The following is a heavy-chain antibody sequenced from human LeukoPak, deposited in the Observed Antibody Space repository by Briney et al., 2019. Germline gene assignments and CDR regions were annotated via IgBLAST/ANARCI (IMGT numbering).Heavy chain of an antibody. J-gene: IGHJ4*02. D-gene: IGHD2-2*01. CDR1: GFTFSNAW. Sequence: PGGSLRLSCAASGFTFSNAWMSWVRQAPGEGLEWVGRIKSKTDGGTTDYAAPVKGRFTISRDDSKNTLYLQMNSLKTEDTAVYYCTTAGYCSSTSCYSWGQGTLVTVSS. CDR2: IKSKTDGGTT. CDR3: TTAGYCSSTSCYS. V-gene: IGHV3-15*01.